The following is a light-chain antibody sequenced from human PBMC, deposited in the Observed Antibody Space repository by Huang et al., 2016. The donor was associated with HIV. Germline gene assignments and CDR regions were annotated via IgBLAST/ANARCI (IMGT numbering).Light chain of an antibody. CDR1: QSLLHSDGKTY. CDR3: MQGIHLSSP. Sequence: SQTPLSLSVTPGQPASISCKSSQSLLHSDGKTYRYWYVQKASNSPQLLMYEVSNRCSGVPERCGGSGSGTSCTLMISRVEAEDVGVYYCMQGIHLSSPFGGGTKIEI. CDR2: EVS. V-gene: IGKV2-29*02. J-gene: IGKJ4*01.